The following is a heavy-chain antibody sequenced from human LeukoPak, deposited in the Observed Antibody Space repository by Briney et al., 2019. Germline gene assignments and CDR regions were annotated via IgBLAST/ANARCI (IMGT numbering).Heavy chain of an antibody. J-gene: IGHJ4*02. CDR3: ARGHCSGGTCFSSLYDY. V-gene: IGHV3-7*01. CDR2: INQDGSET. Sequence: GGSLRLSCAASGFTFGTYYMSWVRQAPGKGLEWVANINQDGSETNYADSVQGRFTISGDNAENSLYLQMNSLRVEDTALCYCARGHCSGGTCFSSLYDYWGLGTLVTVSS. D-gene: IGHD2-15*01. CDR1: GFTFGTYY.